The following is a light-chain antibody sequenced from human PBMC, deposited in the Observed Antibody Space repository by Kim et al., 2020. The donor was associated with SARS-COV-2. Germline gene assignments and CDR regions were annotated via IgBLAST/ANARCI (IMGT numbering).Light chain of an antibody. CDR3: KSRDSSGNLLV. J-gene: IGLJ2*01. Sequence: SSELTQDPAVSVALGQTVRITCRGDNLRTYYASWYQQKPGQAPVVVIFAKNNRPSGIPDRFSGSNSGNTASLTITGAQAEDEADYYCKSRDSSGNLLVFG. CDR2: AKN. CDR1: NLRTYY. V-gene: IGLV3-19*01.